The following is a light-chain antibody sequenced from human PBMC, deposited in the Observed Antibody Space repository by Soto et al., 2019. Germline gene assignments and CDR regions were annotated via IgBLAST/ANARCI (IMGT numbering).Light chain of an antibody. CDR1: SSNIGKNA. CDR2: YDD. V-gene: IGLV1-36*01. Sequence: QSVLTQPPSVSEAPRQRVTISCSGSSSNIGKNAVSWYQQLPGKAPKLLIYYDDLLPSGVSDRFSGSKSGTSASLAISGLQSEDEADYYCAAWDDSLNGQVFGGGTKLT. CDR3: AAWDDSLNGQV. J-gene: IGLJ2*01.